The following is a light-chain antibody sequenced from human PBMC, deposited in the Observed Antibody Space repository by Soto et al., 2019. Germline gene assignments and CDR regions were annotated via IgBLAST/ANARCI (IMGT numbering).Light chain of an antibody. CDR3: QQYYSYPWT. J-gene: IGKJ1*01. CDR1: QSVSIN. Sequence: LTQSPSSLSVHLGHSATLSCRATQSVSINLAWYQKKPGQPPRLLIDGASTRATDIPARFSGSGSGTDFTLTISSLQPEDFAAYYWQQYYSYPWTFGQGTKVDIK. V-gene: IGKV3-15*01. CDR2: GAS.